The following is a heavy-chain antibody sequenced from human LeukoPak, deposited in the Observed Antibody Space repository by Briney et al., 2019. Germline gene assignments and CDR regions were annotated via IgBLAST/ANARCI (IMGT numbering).Heavy chain of an antibody. CDR1: GFTFSNYA. J-gene: IGHJ4*02. CDR2: ISASGGVT. CDR3: AKRYCSGATCYPRFFDY. D-gene: IGHD2-15*01. V-gene: IGHV3-23*01. Sequence: GGSLRLSCATSGFTFSNYAMRWVRQAPGNGLEWGSSISASGGVTDYADSVKGRFTISRDNSMNTLFLQMNSLRAEDSAVYYCAKRYCSGATCYPRFFDYWGQGTLVTVSS.